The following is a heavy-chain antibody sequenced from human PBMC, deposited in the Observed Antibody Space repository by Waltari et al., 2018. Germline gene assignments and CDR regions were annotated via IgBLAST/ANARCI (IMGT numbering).Heavy chain of an antibody. CDR1: GFTFSNYW. J-gene: IGHJ1*01. D-gene: IGHD2-8*02. CDR2: SRGDGLDR. CDR3: VRNLVAVPQVDFQH. Sequence: EVQLVESGGGLVQPGGSLRLTCEVSGFTFSNYWMHWVRQVPGKGLEGVAGSRGDGLDRHYAESVGGWFTISRDNAKNTVFLQMSSLRAEDTAVYYCVRNLVAVPQVDFQHWGQGTLVTVSS. V-gene: IGHV3-74*01.